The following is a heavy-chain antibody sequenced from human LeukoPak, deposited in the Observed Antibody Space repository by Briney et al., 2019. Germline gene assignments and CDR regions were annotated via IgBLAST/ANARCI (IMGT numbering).Heavy chain of an antibody. V-gene: IGHV4-34*01. J-gene: IGHJ6*02. CDR2: INHSGST. CDR3: ARIMEYRSYGDYYYGMDV. Sequence: SETLSLTCEVSGGSFSGYYWNWIRQPPGKGLEWIGEINHSGSTNYNLSLKSRVSISVDTSKNHFSLKLSSLTAADTAVYYCARIMEYRSYGDYYYGMDVWGQGTTVTVSS. D-gene: IGHD5-18*01. CDR1: GGSFSGYY.